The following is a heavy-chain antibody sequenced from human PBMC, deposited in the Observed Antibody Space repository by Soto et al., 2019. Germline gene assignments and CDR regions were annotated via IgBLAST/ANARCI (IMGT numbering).Heavy chain of an antibody. J-gene: IGHJ6*02. D-gene: IGHD3-3*01. V-gene: IGHV3-30-3*01. CDR2: ISYDGSNK. Sequence: GGSLRLSCAASGFTFSSYAMHWVRQAPGKGLEWVAVISYDGSNKYYADSVKGRFTISRDNSKNTLYLQMNSLRAEDTAVYYCARDRSPIGSIFGVVVDYYYGMDVWGQGTTVTVSS. CDR1: GFTFSSYA. CDR3: ARDRSPIGSIFGVVVDYYYGMDV.